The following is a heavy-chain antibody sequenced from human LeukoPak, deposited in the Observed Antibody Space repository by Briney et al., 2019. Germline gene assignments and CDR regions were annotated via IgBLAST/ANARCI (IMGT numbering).Heavy chain of an antibody. CDR3: ARDHSYCSSTSCYVSYYYYYGMDV. J-gene: IGHJ6*02. D-gene: IGHD2-2*01. V-gene: IGHV3-23*01. Sequence: PGASLRLSCAASGFTFSNYAMSWVRQAPGRGLEWVSAILGSGGSTYYADSVKGRFTVSRDNSKNSLYLQMNSLRAEDTAVYYCARDHSYCSSTSCYVSYYYYYGMDVWGQGTTVTVSS. CDR1: GFTFSNYA. CDR2: ILGSGGST.